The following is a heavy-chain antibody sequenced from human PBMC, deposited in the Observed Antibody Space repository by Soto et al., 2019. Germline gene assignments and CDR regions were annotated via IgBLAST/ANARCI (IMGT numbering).Heavy chain of an antibody. CDR1: GGSISSGGYY. Sequence: QVQLQESGPGLVKPSQTLSLTCTVSGGSISSGGYYWSWIRQHPGQGLEWIGYLYYSGSTYYNPPLKTRVPISVDTSKNQFSLKLSSVTAADTAVYYCARVGGINWCDPWGQGTLVTVSS. D-gene: IGHD6-25*01. CDR3: ARVGGINWCDP. J-gene: IGHJ5*02. V-gene: IGHV4-31*03. CDR2: LYYSGST.